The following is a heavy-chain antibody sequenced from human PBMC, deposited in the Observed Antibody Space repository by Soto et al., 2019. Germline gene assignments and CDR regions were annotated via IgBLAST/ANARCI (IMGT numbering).Heavy chain of an antibody. CDR1: GFSFSAYN. Sequence: GGSLRLSCIGSGFSFSAYNMNWVRQAPGKGLEWVSSIKVGSSRIYQPDSMKGRFTISRDDARNSVYLQINSLRAEDTALYFCVRSPKIGVRGAFWGRGTQVTVSS. J-gene: IGHJ1*01. V-gene: IGHV3-21*01. CDR2: IKVGSSRI. D-gene: IGHD3-16*01. CDR3: VRSPKIGVRGAF.